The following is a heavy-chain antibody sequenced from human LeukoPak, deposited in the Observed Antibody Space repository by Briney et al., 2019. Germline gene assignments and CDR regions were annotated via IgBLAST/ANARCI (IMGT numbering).Heavy chain of an antibody. CDR1: GYTFTSYG. V-gene: IGHV1-18*01. J-gene: IGHJ4*02. D-gene: IGHD6-13*01. CDR3: ARQREGSSSSDY. Sequence: ASVKVSCKASGYTFTSYGISWVRQAPGQGLEWMGWISAYNGNRNYAQKVQGRVTMTTDTSTSTAYMELRSLRSDDTAVYYCARQREGSSSSDYWGQETLVTVSS. CDR2: ISAYNGNR.